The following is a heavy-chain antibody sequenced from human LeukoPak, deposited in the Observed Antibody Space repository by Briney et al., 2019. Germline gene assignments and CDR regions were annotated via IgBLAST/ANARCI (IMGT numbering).Heavy chain of an antibody. V-gene: IGHV3-30*02. CDR2: IRYDGSNK. Sequence: PGRSLRLSCAASGFTFSSYGMHWVRQAPGKGLEWVAFIRYDGSNKYYADSVKGRFTISRDNSKNTLYLQMNSLRAEDTAIYYCAKGLAYSGYGAFIDYWGQGTLVTVSS. D-gene: IGHD5-12*01. CDR3: AKGLAYSGYGAFIDY. CDR1: GFTFSSYG. J-gene: IGHJ4*02.